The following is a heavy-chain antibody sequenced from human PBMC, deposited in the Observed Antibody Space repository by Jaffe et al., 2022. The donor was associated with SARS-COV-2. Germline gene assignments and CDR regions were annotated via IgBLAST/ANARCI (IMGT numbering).Heavy chain of an antibody. CDR2: MWYDGSKK. CDR3: ARDVGLTSNGMDV. J-gene: IGHJ6*02. CDR1: GFTLSRHG. Sequence: QVQVVESGGGVVQPGRSLRLSCAASGFTLSRHGMHWVRQAPGKGLEWVAVMWYDGSKKKYVESVKGRFTISRDNSKSTLFLQMNSLRAEDTAVYYCARDVGLTSNGMDVWGQGTTVTVSS. V-gene: IGHV3-33*01. D-gene: IGHD1-26*01.